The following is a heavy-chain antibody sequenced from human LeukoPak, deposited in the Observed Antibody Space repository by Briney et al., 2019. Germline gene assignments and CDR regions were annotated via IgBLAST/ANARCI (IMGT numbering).Heavy chain of an antibody. CDR3: ARAVYYSNYLGY. CDR1: RFTFSSNW. Sequence: ERSLRLSCAASRFTFSSNWMHWVRQAPGKGLVWVSRINSDGSSTNYGDSVKGRFTISRDNAKNTLYLQMNSLRAEDTAMYYCARAVYYSNYLGYWGQGTLVTVSS. D-gene: IGHD3-10*01. J-gene: IGHJ4*01. CDR2: INSDGSST. V-gene: IGHV3-74*01.